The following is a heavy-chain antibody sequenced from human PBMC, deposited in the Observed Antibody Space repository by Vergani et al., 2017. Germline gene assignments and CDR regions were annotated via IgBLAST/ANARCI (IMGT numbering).Heavy chain of an antibody. D-gene: IGHD3-16*01. J-gene: IGHJ4*02. V-gene: IGHV5-51*01. CDR3: ARAQGFSYNYGSDY. CDR1: GYNFPIHW. CDR2: IYPGDSDT. Sequence: EVQLVQSGAEVKKPGESLKISCKASGYNFPIHWIGWVRQMPVKGLEWMGVIYPGDSDTRYNPSFQGQVIISVDKSVSTVYLQWSNLKASDTAMYYCARAQGFSYNYGSDYWGQGTLVTVSS.